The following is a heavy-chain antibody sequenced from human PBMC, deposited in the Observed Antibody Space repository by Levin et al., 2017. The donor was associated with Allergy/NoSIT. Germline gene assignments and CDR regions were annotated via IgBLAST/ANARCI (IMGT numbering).Heavy chain of an antibody. CDR2: IIPILGIA. D-gene: IGHD3-16*01. CDR3: ASKALRAGVMSTPDY. CDR1: GGTFSSYT. Sequence: KISCKASGGTFSSYTISWVRQAPGQGLEWMGRIIPILGIANYAQKFQGRVTITADKSTSTAYMELSSLRSEDTAVYYCASKALRAGVMSTPDYWGQGTLVTVSS. V-gene: IGHV1-69*02. J-gene: IGHJ4*02.